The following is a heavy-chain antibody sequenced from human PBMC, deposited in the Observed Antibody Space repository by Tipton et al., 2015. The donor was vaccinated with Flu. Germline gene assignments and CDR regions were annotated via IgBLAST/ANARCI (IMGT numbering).Heavy chain of an antibody. D-gene: IGHD4-17*01. CDR2: VFTTGST. CDR3: ATDYAKTDAFDI. J-gene: IGHJ3*02. Sequence: TLSLTCTVSRGSMSGANYYWSWVRQPAGKGLEWIGRVFTTGSTNYNPSLQSRVTISVVTSKNQFSLEMTSVTAADTAVYYCATDYAKTDAFDIWGHGTMVTVSS. CDR1: RGSMSGANYY. V-gene: IGHV4-61*02.